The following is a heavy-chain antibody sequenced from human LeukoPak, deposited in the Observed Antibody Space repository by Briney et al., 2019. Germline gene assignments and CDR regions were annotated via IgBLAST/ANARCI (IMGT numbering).Heavy chain of an antibody. V-gene: IGHV4-39*01. CDR1: GGSISSSSYY. Sequence: PSETLSLTCTVSGGSISSSSYYWGWIRQPPGKGLEWIVSIYYSGSTYYNPSLKSRVTISVDTAKNQFSLKLSSVTAADTAVYYCARQNWNDGWFDPWGQGTLVTASS. CDR2: IYYSGST. J-gene: IGHJ5*02. D-gene: IGHD1-1*01. CDR3: ARQNWNDGWFDP.